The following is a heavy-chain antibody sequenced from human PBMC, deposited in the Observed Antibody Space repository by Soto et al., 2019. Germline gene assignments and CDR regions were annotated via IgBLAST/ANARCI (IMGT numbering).Heavy chain of an antibody. J-gene: IGHJ4*02. V-gene: IGHV1-46*01. Sequence: ASVKVSCKASGYTFTGYYVHWVRQAPGQGLEWMGWINPTGGSTTYAQKFQGRVTMTRDTSTSTVYMELSSLRSEDTAVYYCARDTVALIYYFDYWGQGTLVTVSS. CDR2: INPTGGST. CDR1: GYTFTGYY. D-gene: IGHD6-19*01. CDR3: ARDTVALIYYFDY.